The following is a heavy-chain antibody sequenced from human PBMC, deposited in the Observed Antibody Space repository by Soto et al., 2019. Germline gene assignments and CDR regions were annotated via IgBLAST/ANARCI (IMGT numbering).Heavy chain of an antibody. CDR1: GSSISSSSYY. J-gene: IGHJ6*02. V-gene: IGHV4-39*01. CDR2: IYYSGST. CDR3: AGPFNSRPYYYYGMDD. Sequence: SETLSLTCTVSGSSISSSSYYWGWIRQPPGKGLEWIGSIYYSGSTYYNPSLKSRVTISVDTSKNQFSLKLSSVTAADTAVYYCAGPFNSRPYYYYGMDDWGQGTTVTVSS. D-gene: IGHD6-13*01.